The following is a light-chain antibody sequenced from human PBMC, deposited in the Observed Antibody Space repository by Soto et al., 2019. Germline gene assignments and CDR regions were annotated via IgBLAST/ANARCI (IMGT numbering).Light chain of an antibody. CDR1: SSDVGGYNY. Sequence: QSALTQPASVSGSPGQSITISCTGTSSDVGGYNYVSWYQQHPGKAPKLMIYEVSNRPSGVSNRFSGSKSGNTASLTISGLQAEDEADYYCTSYTSSSSGVLFGGGTQLTVL. CDR2: EVS. CDR3: TSYTSSSSGVL. V-gene: IGLV2-14*01. J-gene: IGLJ2*01.